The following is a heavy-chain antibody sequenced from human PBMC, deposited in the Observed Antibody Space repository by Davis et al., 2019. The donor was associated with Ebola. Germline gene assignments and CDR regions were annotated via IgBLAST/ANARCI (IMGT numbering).Heavy chain of an antibody. CDR3: ARDLRYDSSGYDYYFYMDV. V-gene: IGHV4-31*03. J-gene: IGHJ6*03. CDR1: VGSISRGGSY. D-gene: IGHD3-22*01. Sequence: PSETLPLTCTVSVGSISRGGSYWPWIRQHPGKGLEWIGYLYYSGSTYYKPSLKSRVTISLDTSKNQFSLNLYSVTAADTAVYYCARDLRYDSSGYDYYFYMDVWGKGTAVTVSS. CDR2: LYYSGST.